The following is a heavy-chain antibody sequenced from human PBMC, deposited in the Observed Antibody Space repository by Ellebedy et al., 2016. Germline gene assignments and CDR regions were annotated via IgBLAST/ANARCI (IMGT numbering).Heavy chain of an antibody. V-gene: IGHV1-2*02. D-gene: IGHD5-12*01. J-gene: IGHJ6*02. CDR1: GYTFTGYY. CDR3: ASRYSGYNYYGMDV. CDR2: INPNSGDT. Sequence: ASLKVSCXASGYTFTGYYMHWLRQAPGQGLEWMGWINPNSGDTNYAQKFQGRVIMTRDTSISTAYMELTGLRSDDTAVYYCASRYSGYNYYGMDVWGQGTTVTVSS.